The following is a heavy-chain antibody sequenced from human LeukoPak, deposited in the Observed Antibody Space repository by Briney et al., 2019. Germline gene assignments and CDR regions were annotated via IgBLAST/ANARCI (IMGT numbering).Heavy chain of an antibody. D-gene: IGHD3-10*01. CDR2: ISSTSSYI. CDR1: GFTFSSYS. Sequence: GGSLRLSCAASGFTFSSYSMNWIRQAPGKGLEWVSSISSTSSYIYYAYSVKGRFTISRDNAKNSLYLQMNSLRAEDTAVYYCAKDYYGSGSYSALFEYWGQGTLVTVSS. V-gene: IGHV3-21*01. J-gene: IGHJ4*02. CDR3: AKDYYGSGSYSALFEY.